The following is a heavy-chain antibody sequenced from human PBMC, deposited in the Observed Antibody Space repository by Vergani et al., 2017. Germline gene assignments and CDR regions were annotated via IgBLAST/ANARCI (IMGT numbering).Heavy chain of an antibody. CDR1: GFTFSSYW. Sequence: EVQLVESGGGLVQPGGSLRLSCAASGFTFSSYWMHWVRQAPGKGLVWVSRINSDGSSTSYADSVKGRFTISRDNAKNTLYLQMNSLRAEDTAVYYCARDHARIAAVGGDYYCMDVWGQGTTVTVSS. V-gene: IGHV3-74*01. CDR2: INSDGSST. D-gene: IGHD6-13*01. J-gene: IGHJ6*02. CDR3: ARDHARIAAVGGDYYCMDV.